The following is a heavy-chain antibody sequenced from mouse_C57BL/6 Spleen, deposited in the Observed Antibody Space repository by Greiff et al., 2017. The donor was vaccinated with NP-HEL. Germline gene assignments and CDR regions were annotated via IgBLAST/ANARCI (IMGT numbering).Heavy chain of an antibody. CDR1: GFTFSSYA. V-gene: IGHV5-4*01. J-gene: IGHJ4*01. Sequence: EVQVVESGGGLVKPGGSLKLSCAASGFTFSSYAMSWVRQTPEKRLEWVATISDGGSYTYYPDNVKGRFTISRDNAKNNLYLQMSHLKSEDTAMYYCASYGNYDYYAMDYWGQGTSVTVSS. CDR3: ASYGNYDYYAMDY. D-gene: IGHD2-1*01. CDR2: ISDGGSYT.